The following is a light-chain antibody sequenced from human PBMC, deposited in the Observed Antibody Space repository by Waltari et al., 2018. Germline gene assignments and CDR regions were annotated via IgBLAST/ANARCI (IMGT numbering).Light chain of an antibody. CDR3: QQYNNWPPLT. CDR2: GAS. J-gene: IGKJ4*01. V-gene: IGKV3-15*01. Sequence: EIVMTQSPATLSVSPGERATLSCRASQSVSSNLAWYQQKPGQAPRLPIYGASTRATGIPARFSGSGSGTEFTLTISSLQSEDFAVYYCQQYNNWPPLTFGGGTKVEIK. CDR1: QSVSSN.